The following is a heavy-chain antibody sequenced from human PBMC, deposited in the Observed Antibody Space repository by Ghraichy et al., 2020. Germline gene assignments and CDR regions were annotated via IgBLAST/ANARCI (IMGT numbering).Heavy chain of an antibody. Sequence: SETLSLTCTVSGGSISSSSYYWGWIRQPPGKGLEWIGSIYYSGSTYYNPSLKSRVTISVDTSKNQFSLKLSSVTAADTAVYYCARQYYDSSGYYYDYYYYYMDVWGKGTTVTVSS. CDR3: ARQYYDSSGYYYDYYYYYMDV. D-gene: IGHD3-22*01. V-gene: IGHV4-39*01. CDR2: IYYSGST. J-gene: IGHJ6*03. CDR1: GGSISSSSYY.